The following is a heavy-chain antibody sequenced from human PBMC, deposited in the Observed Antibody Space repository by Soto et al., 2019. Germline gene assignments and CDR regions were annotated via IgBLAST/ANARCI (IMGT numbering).Heavy chain of an antibody. CDR1: GGSFRGYY. Sequence: KPSETLSLTCAVFGGSFRGYYWSWIRQPPGKGLEWIGEINQSGSANYHPSLKSRVTISLDTSKNQFSLKLSSVTAADTAVYYCARGSRDHTSDYYDSSGYLTSYFDYWGQGTQVTVSS. D-gene: IGHD3-22*01. CDR3: ARGSRDHTSDYYDSSGYLTSYFDY. J-gene: IGHJ4*02. V-gene: IGHV4-34*01. CDR2: INQSGSA.